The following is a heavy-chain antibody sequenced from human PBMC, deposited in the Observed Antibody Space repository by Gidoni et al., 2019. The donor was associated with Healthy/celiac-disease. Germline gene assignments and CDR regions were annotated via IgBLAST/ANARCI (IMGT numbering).Heavy chain of an antibody. J-gene: IGHJ5*02. D-gene: IGHD6-6*01. Sequence: QVQLVEYGGGVVQPGRSLRLSCAASGFTFSSYGMHWVRQAPGKGLEWVAVISYDGSKKYYADSVKGRFTISRDNSKNTLYLQMNSLRAEDTAVYYCAKDRRSKDLGNWFDPWGQGTLVTVSS. CDR1: GFTFSSYG. V-gene: IGHV3-30*18. CDR2: ISYDGSKK. CDR3: AKDRRSKDLGNWFDP.